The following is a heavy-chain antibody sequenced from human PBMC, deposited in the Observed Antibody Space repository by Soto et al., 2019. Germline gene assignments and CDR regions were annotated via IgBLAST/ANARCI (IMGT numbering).Heavy chain of an antibody. Sequence: GGSLRLSCVASGITVNSNYMSWVRQAPAKGLEWVSVIYSSSAYYSDSVKGRFTISRDSSKNTLYLQMNSLRADDTAVYYCARNQYPGYVDYWGQGTLVTVSS. V-gene: IGHV3-66*01. J-gene: IGHJ4*02. D-gene: IGHD4-4*01. CDR1: GITVNSNY. CDR3: ARNQYPGYVDY. CDR2: IYSSSA.